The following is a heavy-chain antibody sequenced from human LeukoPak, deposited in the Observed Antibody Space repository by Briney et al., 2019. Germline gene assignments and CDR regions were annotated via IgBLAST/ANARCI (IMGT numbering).Heavy chain of an antibody. J-gene: IGHJ5*01. CDR1: GFTFSNYA. V-gene: IGHV3-23*01. D-gene: IGHD2-15*01. CDR3: ARGTLEHCSGASCYPLDS. CDR2: VTGSGGDT. Sequence: GGSLRLSCAASGFTFSNYAMSWVRQTPGKGPECVSVVTGSGGDTYYTGSVNGRFTISRDNSKNTLYLQMNSLRAEDTAVYYCARGTLEHCSGASCYPLDSWGQGTLVTVSS.